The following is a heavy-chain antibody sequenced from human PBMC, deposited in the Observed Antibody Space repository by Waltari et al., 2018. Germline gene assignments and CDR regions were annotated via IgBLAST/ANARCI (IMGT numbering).Heavy chain of an antibody. V-gene: IGHV1-69*01. CDR2: IIPIFGTA. CDR1: GGTFSSYA. CDR3: GRGWGGAARHYYYMDV. D-gene: IGHD6-6*01. J-gene: IGHJ6*03. Sequence: VQSGAEVKKPGSSVKVSCKASGGTFSSYAISWVRQAPGQGLEWMGGIIPIFGTANYAQKFQGRVTTTADESTSTAYMELSSLRSEDTAVYYCGRGWGGAARHYYYMDVWGKGTTVTISS.